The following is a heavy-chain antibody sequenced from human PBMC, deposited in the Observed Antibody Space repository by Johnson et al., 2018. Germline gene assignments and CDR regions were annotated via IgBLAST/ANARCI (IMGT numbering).Heavy chain of an antibody. Sequence: VQLVESGGGLVKPGGSLRLSCAASGFTFTTYSMNWVRRAPGLGLEWVSGVNTDSNGYYGDSVKGRFTISRDNAKNTLYLQMNSLRAEDTAVYHCARGTFENHYDSSGFDIWGQGTMVTVSS. CDR2: VNTDSNG. J-gene: IGHJ3*02. V-gene: IGHV3-21*06. CDR3: ARGTFENHYDSSGFDI. CDR1: GFTFTTYS. D-gene: IGHD3-22*01.